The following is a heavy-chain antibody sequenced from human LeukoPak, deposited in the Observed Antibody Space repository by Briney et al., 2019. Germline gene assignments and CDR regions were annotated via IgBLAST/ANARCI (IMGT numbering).Heavy chain of an antibody. CDR2: IKEDGSEI. Sequence: PGGSLRLSCAASGFTFNFYWMSWVRQAPGKGLEGVASIKEDGSEIHYLDSVRGRFTISRDNAKNSLYLQMNSLGADDTAVYYCARGETTGPTAGFDYWGQGTLVTVSS. V-gene: IGHV3-7*01. CDR3: ARGETTGPTAGFDY. CDR1: GFTFNFYW. J-gene: IGHJ4*02. D-gene: IGHD1-1*01.